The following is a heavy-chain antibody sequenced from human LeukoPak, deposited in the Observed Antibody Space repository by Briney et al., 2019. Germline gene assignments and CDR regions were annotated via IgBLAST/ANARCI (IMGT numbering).Heavy chain of an antibody. CDR3: AKDASGYHDY. V-gene: IGHV3-30*02. D-gene: IGHD5-12*01. CDR2: IRYDGSNK. Sequence: PGGSLRLSCAASGFTFSSYAMSWVRQAPGKGLEWVAFIRYDGSNKYYADSVKGRFTISRDNSKNTLYLQMNSLRAEDTAVYYCAKDASGYHDYWGQGTLVTVSS. J-gene: IGHJ4*02. CDR1: GFTFSSYA.